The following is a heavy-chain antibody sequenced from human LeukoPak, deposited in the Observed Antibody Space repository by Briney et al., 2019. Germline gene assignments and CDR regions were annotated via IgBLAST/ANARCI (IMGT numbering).Heavy chain of an antibody. CDR1: GFTFSNYS. CDR3: AKSTRAVMAMMDV. D-gene: IGHD3-16*01. CDR2: ISSRSTYI. Sequence: PGGTLRLSCAASGFTFSNYSMNWVRQAPGKGLEWVSSISSRSTYIYHADSVKGRFTISRDNAKNSLFLQMNSLRAEDTAVYFCAKSTRAVMAMMDVWGKGTMVTVSS. J-gene: IGHJ6*04. V-gene: IGHV3-21*01.